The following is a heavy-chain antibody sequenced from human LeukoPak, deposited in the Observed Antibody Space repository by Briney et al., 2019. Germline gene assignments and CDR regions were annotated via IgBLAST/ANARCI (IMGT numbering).Heavy chain of an antibody. CDR1: GFTFSSYS. J-gene: IGHJ3*02. V-gene: IGHV3-21*01. D-gene: IGHD2-15*01. Sequence: PGGYLRLSCAASGFTFSSYSMNSVHQAPGNGLEWVSSISSSSSYIYYADSVKGRFTISRDHAKNSLYLQMNSLRAEDTAVYYCARDSSGGSNDAFDIWGQGTMVTVSS. CDR2: ISSSSSYI. CDR3: ARDSSGGSNDAFDI.